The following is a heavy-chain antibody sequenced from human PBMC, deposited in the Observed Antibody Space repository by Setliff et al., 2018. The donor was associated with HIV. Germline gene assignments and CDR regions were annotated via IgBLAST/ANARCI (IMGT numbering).Heavy chain of an antibody. CDR3: ARLYRYGQAFDY. Sequence: SETLSLTCTVSGGNVNSYFWTWVRQPPGEGLEWIGYIANNGDTNYNPSLKSRVSISLDTSNNQVNLDLHSVTAADTAIYFCARLYRYGQAFDYWGQGTLVTVSS. CDR2: IANNGDT. V-gene: IGHV4-4*08. CDR1: GGNVNSYF. J-gene: IGHJ4*02. D-gene: IGHD1-26*01.